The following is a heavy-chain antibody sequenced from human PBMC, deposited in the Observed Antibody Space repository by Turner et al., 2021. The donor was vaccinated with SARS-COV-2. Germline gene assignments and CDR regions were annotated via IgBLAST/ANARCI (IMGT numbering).Heavy chain of an antibody. CDR2: IYYSESA. Sequence: QLQLQESGPGLVKPSETLSLTCTVAGGSISSSSTYWGWIRQPPGKGLEWIGNIYYSESAYYNPSLKSRVTISVDPSKNQFSLKLTSVTAADTAVYYCARLMDTAMDYYGTDVWGQGTTVTVSS. CDR1: GGSISSSSTY. D-gene: IGHD5-18*01. CDR3: ARLMDTAMDYYGTDV. J-gene: IGHJ6*02. V-gene: IGHV4-39*01.